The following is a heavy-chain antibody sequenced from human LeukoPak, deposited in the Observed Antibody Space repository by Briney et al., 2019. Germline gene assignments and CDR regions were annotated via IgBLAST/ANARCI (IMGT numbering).Heavy chain of an antibody. Sequence: GGSLRLSCAASGFTFSGYVMHWVRQAPGKGLEWVAVISYDGSNKYYADSVKGRFTLSRDNSKNTLYLQMSSLRAEDTAVYYCGKDYDTSAYYISADYWGQGTLVTVSS. V-gene: IGHV3-30-3*01. CDR1: GFTFSGYV. J-gene: IGHJ4*02. D-gene: IGHD3-22*01. CDR2: ISYDGSNK. CDR3: GKDYDTSAYYISADY.